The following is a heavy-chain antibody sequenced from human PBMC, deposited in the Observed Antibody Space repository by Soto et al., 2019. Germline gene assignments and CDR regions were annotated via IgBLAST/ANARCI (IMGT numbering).Heavy chain of an antibody. CDR2: ISYDEVLQ. CDR3: AKDFSSSLQYYFEY. J-gene: IGHJ4*02. D-gene: IGHD4-4*01. Sequence: GGSLRLSCEVSGFTISGYGMHWVRQTPGKGLEWVAVISYDEVLQYYADSVKGRFTVSRDNSKNTLYLQMNSLRPEDTAVYYCAKDFSSSLQYYFEYWGQGTLVTVSS. CDR1: GFTISGYG. V-gene: IGHV3-30*18.